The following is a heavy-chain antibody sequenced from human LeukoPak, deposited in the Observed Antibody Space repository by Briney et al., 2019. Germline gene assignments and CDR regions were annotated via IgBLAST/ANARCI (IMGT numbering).Heavy chain of an antibody. CDR2: ISSGGTYE. Sequence: GKSLRLSCAASGFTFSNYAMHWVRQAPGKGLEWVSLISSGGTYEYYADSVKGRFTISRDNSKNTLYLQLNSLRAEDTAVYYCARVINLREQWLAYWGQGTLVTVSS. CDR1: GFTFSNYA. D-gene: IGHD6-19*01. V-gene: IGHV3-30*01. J-gene: IGHJ4*02. CDR3: ARVINLREQWLAY.